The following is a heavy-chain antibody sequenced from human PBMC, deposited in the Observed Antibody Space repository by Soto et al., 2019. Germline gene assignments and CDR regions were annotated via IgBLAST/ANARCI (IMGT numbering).Heavy chain of an antibody. CDR3: ARPRILCGSDCPLGY. CDR1: VFTFSAYG. D-gene: IGHD2-21*02. V-gene: IGHV3-30*03. Sequence: LXLSCAASVFTFSAYGMHWVRPAPGKGLEWVAVISSDGSNEYYADSVKGRFTVSRDNSKNTLYLQMNSLRGDETAVYYCARPRILCGSDCPLGYWGQGTLVTGSS. CDR2: ISSDGSNE. J-gene: IGHJ4*02.